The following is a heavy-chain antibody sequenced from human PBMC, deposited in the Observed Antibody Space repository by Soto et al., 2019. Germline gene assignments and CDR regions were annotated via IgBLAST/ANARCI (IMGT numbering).Heavy chain of an antibody. CDR1: GYTFTSYD. CDR3: ARGLGYCSSTSCYAFDI. J-gene: IGHJ3*02. V-gene: IGHV1-8*01. CDR2: MNPNSGNT. D-gene: IGHD2-2*01. Sequence: QVQLVQSGAEVKKPGASVKVSCKASGYTFTSYDINWVRQATGQGLEWMGWMNPNSGNTGYAQKFQGRVTMTRNTSISTAYMELRSLRSEDTAVYYCARGLGYCSSTSCYAFDIWGQGTMVTVSS.